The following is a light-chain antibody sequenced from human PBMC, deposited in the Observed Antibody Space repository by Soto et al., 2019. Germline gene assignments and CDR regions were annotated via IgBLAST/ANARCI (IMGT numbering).Light chain of an antibody. CDR3: SSYTTNITPVV. CDR2: EVT. CDR1: STDFVSYNR. J-gene: IGLJ2*01. V-gene: IGLV2-18*02. Sequence: QSALTQPPSVSGSPGQSVTISCTGTSTDFVSYNRVSWYQQPPGTAPKLLISEVTNRPSGVSNRFSGSKSGNTASLTISGLQAEDEADYYCSSYTTNITPVVFGGGTKLTVL.